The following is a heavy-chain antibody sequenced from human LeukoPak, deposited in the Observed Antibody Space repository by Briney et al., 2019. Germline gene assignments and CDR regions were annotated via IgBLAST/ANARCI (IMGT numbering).Heavy chain of an antibody. Sequence: GGSLRLSCAASGFTFSSYAMSWVRQAPGKGLEWVSAISGSGGSTYYADSVKGRLTISRDNSKNTLYLQMNSLRAEDTAVYYCAKAVERYDILTGYAINWFDPWGQGTLVTVSS. V-gene: IGHV3-23*01. D-gene: IGHD3-9*01. CDR3: AKAVERYDILTGYAINWFDP. J-gene: IGHJ5*02. CDR1: GFTFSSYA. CDR2: ISGSGGST.